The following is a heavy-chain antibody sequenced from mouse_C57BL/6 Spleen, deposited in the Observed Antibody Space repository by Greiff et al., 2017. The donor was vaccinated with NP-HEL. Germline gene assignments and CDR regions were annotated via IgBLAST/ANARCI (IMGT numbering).Heavy chain of an antibody. Sequence: VKLQQSGAELAKPGASVKLSCKASGYTFTSYWMHWVKQRPGQGMDWIGDINPSSSDNKYNQKFKDKATLTADNSSSTAYMQLSSLTYDDTAVYYCARDSSGHYYAMDYWGQGTSVTVSS. CDR2: INPSSSDN. D-gene: IGHD3-2*02. V-gene: IGHV1-7*01. J-gene: IGHJ4*01. CDR3: ARDSSGHYYAMDY. CDR1: GYTFTSYW.